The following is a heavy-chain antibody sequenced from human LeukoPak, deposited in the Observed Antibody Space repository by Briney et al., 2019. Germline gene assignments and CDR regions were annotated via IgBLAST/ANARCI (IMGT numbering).Heavy chain of an antibody. CDR2: IIPIFGTA. V-gene: IGHV1-69*01. D-gene: IGHD5-18*01. CDR1: GCTFISYA. J-gene: IGHJ4*02. CDR3: ARGAYTAMASFFDY. Sequence: AVKVSCKASGCTFISYAISWVRQPPGQGREWMGGIIPIFGTANYAQKFQGRVTITADESTSTAYMELSSLRSEDTAVYYCARGAYTAMASFFDYWGQGTLVTVSS.